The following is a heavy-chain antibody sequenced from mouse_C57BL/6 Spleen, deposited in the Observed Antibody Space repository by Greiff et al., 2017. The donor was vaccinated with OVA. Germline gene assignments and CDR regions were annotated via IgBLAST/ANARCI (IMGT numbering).Heavy chain of an antibody. J-gene: IGHJ3*01. V-gene: IGHV6-3*01. CDR1: GFTFSNYW. CDR3: TGVRWLPFAY. CDR2: IRLKSDNYAT. Sequence: DVMLVESGGGLVQPGGSMKLSCVASGFTFSNYWMNWVRQSPEKGLEWVAQIRLKSDNYATHYAESVKGRFTISRDDSKSSVYLQMNNLRAEDTGIYYCTGVRWLPFAYWGQGTLVTVSA. D-gene: IGHD2-2*01.